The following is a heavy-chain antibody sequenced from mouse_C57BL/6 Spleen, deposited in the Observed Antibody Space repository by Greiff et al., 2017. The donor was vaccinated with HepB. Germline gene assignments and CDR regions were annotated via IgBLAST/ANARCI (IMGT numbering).Heavy chain of an antibody. CDR1: GYTFTSYW. CDR3: ARSPSPGSSYGYFDV. CDR2: IDPSDSET. V-gene: IGHV1-52*01. Sequence: QVQLQQPGAELVRPGSSVKLSCKASGYTFTSYWMHWVKQRPIQGLEWIGNIDPSDSETHYNQKFKDKATLTVDKSSSTAYMQLSSLTSEDSAVYYCARSPSPGSSYGYFDVWGTGTTVTVSS. D-gene: IGHD1-1*01. J-gene: IGHJ1*03.